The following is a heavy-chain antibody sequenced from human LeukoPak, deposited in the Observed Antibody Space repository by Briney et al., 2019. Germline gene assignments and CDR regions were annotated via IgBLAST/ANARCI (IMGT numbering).Heavy chain of an antibody. CDR1: GFTFSSYA. CDR2: ISYSGGST. D-gene: IGHD3-10*01. Sequence: PGGSLRLSCAASGFTFSSYAMRWVRQAPGKGLEWVSTISYSGGSTYYADSVKGRFAISRDSSKNTLYLQMNGLRGEDTAVYYCAKDDGGSPPDAFDIWGQGTLVTVSS. V-gene: IGHV3-23*01. CDR3: AKDDGGSPPDAFDI. J-gene: IGHJ3*02.